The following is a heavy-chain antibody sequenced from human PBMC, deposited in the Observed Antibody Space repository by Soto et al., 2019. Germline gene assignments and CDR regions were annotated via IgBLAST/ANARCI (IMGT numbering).Heavy chain of an antibody. D-gene: IGHD2-15*01. CDR1: GYTFTRYG. Sequence: ASVKVSCKASGYTFTRYGISWVRQAPGQGLEWMGWISAYNGNTNYAQRLKGRVTLTTGTSTNTAYMELMSLTSDDTAVYYCAREGYCSDGKCALYYNDYFGMEVWGQGTTVTVSS. V-gene: IGHV1-18*01. J-gene: IGHJ6*02. CDR3: AREGYCSDGKCALYYNDYFGMEV. CDR2: ISAYNGNT.